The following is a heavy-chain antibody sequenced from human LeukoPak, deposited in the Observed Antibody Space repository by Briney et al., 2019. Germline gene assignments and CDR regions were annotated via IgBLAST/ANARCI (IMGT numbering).Heavy chain of an antibody. D-gene: IGHD3-10*01. CDR3: ARNSITMVREVIGAFDI. V-gene: IGHV4-59*01. Sequence: SETLSLTCTVSGGSISSYYWSWIRQPPGKGLEWIGYIYYSGSTNYNPSLKSRVTISVDTSKNQFSLKLSSVTAADTAVYYCARNSITMVREVIGAFDIWGQGTMVTVSS. CDR2: IYYSGST. J-gene: IGHJ3*02. CDR1: GGSISSYY.